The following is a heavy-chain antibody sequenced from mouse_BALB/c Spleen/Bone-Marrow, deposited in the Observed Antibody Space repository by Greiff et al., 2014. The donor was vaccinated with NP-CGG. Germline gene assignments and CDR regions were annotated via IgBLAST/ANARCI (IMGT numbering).Heavy chain of an antibody. CDR3: ARALTGTWFAY. V-gene: IGHV1S56*01. D-gene: IGHD4-1*01. J-gene: IGHJ3*01. CDR1: GYTFTRYY. CDR2: IYPGNVNT. Sequence: VQLQESGPELVKPGASVKISCKASGYTFTRYYIHWVKQRPGQGLEWIGWIYPGNVNTKYNEKFKDKATLTADKSSSTAYMQLSSPTSEDSAVYFCARALTGTWFAYWGQGTLVTVSA.